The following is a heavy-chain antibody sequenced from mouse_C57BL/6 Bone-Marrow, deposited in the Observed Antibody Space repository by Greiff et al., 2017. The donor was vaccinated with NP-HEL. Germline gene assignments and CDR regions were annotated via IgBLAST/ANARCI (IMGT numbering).Heavy chain of an antibody. Sequence: EVKLVESGGGLVQPGRSLRLSCATSGFTFSDFYMEWVRQAPGKGLEWIAASRNKANDYTTEYSASVKGRFTGSRDTSQRILHLQMHALRAEGTAIYYCARDNWDWYCDVWDTGTTVTVSS. V-gene: IGHV7-1*01. CDR2: SRNKANDYTT. CDR1: GFTFSDFY. J-gene: IGHJ1*03. D-gene: IGHD4-1*01. CDR3: ARDNWDWYCDV.